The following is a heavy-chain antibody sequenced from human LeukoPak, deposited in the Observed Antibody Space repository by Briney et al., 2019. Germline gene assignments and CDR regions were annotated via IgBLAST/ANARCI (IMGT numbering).Heavy chain of an antibody. D-gene: IGHD2-8*01. V-gene: IGHV4-59*12. CDR2: IYYSGST. CDR1: GGSISSYY. Sequence: PSETLSLTCTVSGGSISSYYWSWIRQPPGKGLEWIGYIYYSGSTTYNPSLQSRVTISVDTSKNQFSLKLSSVTAADTAVYYCARRFTFGVPARFDYWGQGTLVTVSS. CDR3: ARRFTFGVPARFDY. J-gene: IGHJ4*02.